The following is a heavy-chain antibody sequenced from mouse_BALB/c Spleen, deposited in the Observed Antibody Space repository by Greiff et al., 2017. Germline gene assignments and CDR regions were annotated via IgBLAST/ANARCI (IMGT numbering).Heavy chain of an antibody. V-gene: IGHV5-17*02. CDR2: ISSGSSTI. CDR3: ARGDGYGGFAY. J-gene: IGHJ3*01. Sequence: EVMLVESGGGLVQPGGSRKLSCAASGFTFSSFGMHWVRQAPEKGLEWVAYISSGSSTIYYADTVKGRFTISRDNPKNTLFLQMTSLRSEDTAMYYCARGDGYGGFAYWGQGTLVTVSA. D-gene: IGHD2-3*01. CDR1: GFTFSSFG.